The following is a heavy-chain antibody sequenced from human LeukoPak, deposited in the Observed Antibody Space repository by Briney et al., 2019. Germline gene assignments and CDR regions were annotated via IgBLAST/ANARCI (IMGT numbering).Heavy chain of an antibody. V-gene: IGHV3-23*01. Sequence: GGSLRLSCAASGFTFSSYAMSWVRQAPGKGLEWVSAISGSGGSTYYADSVKGRFTISRDNSKTTPYLQMNSLRAEDTAVYYCAKATGTFYYFDYWGQGTLVTVSS. CDR1: GFTFSSYA. CDR2: ISGSGGST. D-gene: IGHD1-1*01. J-gene: IGHJ4*02. CDR3: AKATGTFYYFDY.